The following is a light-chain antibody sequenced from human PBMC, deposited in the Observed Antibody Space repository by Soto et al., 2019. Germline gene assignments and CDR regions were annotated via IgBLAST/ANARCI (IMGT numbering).Light chain of an antibody. J-gene: IGKJ3*01. Sequence: IQLTQSPSSLSASVGDRVTITCRASQGSSSYLAWYQQKPGKAPKLLIYATSTLEIGVPSRFSGSGSGTEFTLTISSLQPEDFSTYYCQQLQSYPFTFGSGAKGDIK. CDR1: QGSSSY. CDR3: QQLQSYPFT. V-gene: IGKV1-9*01. CDR2: ATS.